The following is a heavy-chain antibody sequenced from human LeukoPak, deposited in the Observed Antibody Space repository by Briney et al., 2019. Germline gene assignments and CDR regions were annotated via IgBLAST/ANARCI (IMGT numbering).Heavy chain of an antibody. CDR3: ASSWYRRGLDY. CDR1: GGSISSGGYS. V-gene: IGHV4-30-2*01. Sequence: SQTLSLTCAVSGGSISSGGYSWSWMRQPPGKGLEWIGYIYHSGSTYYNPSLKSRVTISVDRSKNQFSLKLSPVTAADTAVYYCASSWYRRGLDYWGQGTLVTVSS. J-gene: IGHJ4*02. D-gene: IGHD6-13*01. CDR2: IYHSGST.